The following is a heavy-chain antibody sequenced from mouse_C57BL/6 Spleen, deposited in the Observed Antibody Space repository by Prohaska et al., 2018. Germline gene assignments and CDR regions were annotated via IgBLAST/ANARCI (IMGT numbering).Heavy chain of an antibody. D-gene: IGHD1-1*01. J-gene: IGHJ3*01. CDR3: ASDYYGAWFAY. CDR2: INPNNGGT. V-gene: IGHV1-26*01. Sequence: HGKSLEWIGDINPNNGGTSYNQKFKGKATLTVDKSSSTAYMELRSLTSEDSAVYYCASDYYGAWFAYWGQGTLVTVSA.